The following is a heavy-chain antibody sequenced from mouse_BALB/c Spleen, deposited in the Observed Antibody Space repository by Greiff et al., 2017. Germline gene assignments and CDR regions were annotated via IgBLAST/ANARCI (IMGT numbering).Heavy chain of an antibody. CDR3: ARSHYYGSSYGYFDV. V-gene: IGHV1-63*02. J-gene: IGHJ1*01. Sequence: QVQLKESGAELVRPGTSVKISCKASGYTFTNYWLGWVKQRPGHGLEWIGDIYPGGGYTNYNEKFKGKATLTADTSSSTAYMQLSSLTSEDSAVYFCARSHYYGSSYGYFDVWGAGTTVTVSS. CDR2: IYPGGGYT. CDR1: GYTFTNYW. D-gene: IGHD1-1*01.